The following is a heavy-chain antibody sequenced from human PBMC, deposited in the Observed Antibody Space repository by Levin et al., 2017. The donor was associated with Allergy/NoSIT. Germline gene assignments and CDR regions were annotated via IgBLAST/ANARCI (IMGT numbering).Heavy chain of an antibody. Sequence: SQTLSLPCAISGDSVSSSSVAWNWIRQSPSRGLEWLGRTYYRSKWYNDYAVSVKSRITINPDTSQNQFSLQLNSMTPEDTAVYYCARDGGVAAGGTRFDYWGQGTLVTVSS. CDR3: ARDGGVAAGGTRFDY. D-gene: IGHD6-13*01. V-gene: IGHV6-1*01. CDR2: TYYRSKWYN. CDR1: GDSVSSSSVA. J-gene: IGHJ4*02.